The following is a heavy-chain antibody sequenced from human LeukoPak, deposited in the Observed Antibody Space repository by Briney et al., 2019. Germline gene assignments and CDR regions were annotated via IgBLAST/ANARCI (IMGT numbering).Heavy chain of an antibody. D-gene: IGHD1-26*01. CDR3: SRESGPFCPFGY. J-gene: IGHJ4*02. V-gene: IGHV4/OR15-8*02. CDR2: ISLAGQT. Sequence: SETLSLTCGVSGGSITGTNWWSWVRQPPGQGLEWIGEISLAGQTNYNPSLNGRVTMSLDKSSNQLSLHLTSVTAADTATYFCSRESGPFCPFGYWGQGTLVIVPS. CDR1: GGSITGTNW.